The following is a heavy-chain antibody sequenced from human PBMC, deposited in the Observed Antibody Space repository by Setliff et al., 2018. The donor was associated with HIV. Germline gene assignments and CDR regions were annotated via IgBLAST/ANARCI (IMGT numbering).Heavy chain of an antibody. V-gene: IGHV1-69*10. Sequence: ASVKVSCKVSGGTFSTFAVTWVRQAPGQGLEWMGGIIPFHGIANYQHKFQGRFTISRDNAGRSLYLQMNSLRAEDTALYYCAKDIGGGWSPFDYWGQGTLVTVSS. CDR3: AKDIGGGWSPFDY. CDR2: IIPFHGIA. CDR1: GGTFSTFA. D-gene: IGHD6-19*01. J-gene: IGHJ4*02.